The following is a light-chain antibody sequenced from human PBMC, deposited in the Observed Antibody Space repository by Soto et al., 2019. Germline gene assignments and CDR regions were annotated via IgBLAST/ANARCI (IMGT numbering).Light chain of an antibody. CDR1: QSVSSSY. Sequence: EIVLTQSPGNLSLSPGERATLSCRASQSVSSSYLAWYQQKPGQAPRLLIYGASTRATGIPDRFSGSGSGTDFTLTISRLEPEDFGVYYCQQYGSSPLTFGQGTKVEIK. CDR2: GAS. J-gene: IGKJ1*01. CDR3: QQYGSSPLT. V-gene: IGKV3-20*01.